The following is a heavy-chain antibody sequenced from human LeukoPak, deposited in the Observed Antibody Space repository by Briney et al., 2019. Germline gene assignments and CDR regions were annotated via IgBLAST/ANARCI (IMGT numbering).Heavy chain of an antibody. CDR3: ARSLVVGATYPYH. CDR2: ISGSNSYI. D-gene: IGHD1-26*01. Sequence: RPGGSLRLSCAASGFTFNSYSMNWVRQAPGKGLEWVSSISGSNSYIYYADSMKGRFTISRDNAKNSLYLQLNSLRAEDTAVYYCARSLVVGATYPYHWGQGTLVTVSS. J-gene: IGHJ5*02. CDR1: GFTFNSYS. V-gene: IGHV3-21*01.